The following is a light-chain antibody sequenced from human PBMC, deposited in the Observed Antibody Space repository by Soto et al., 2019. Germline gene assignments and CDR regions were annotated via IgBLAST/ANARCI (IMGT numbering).Light chain of an antibody. CDR3: NSYTSTYTGV. CDR1: SSDVGGYNY. J-gene: IGLJ1*01. Sequence: QSALTQPASVSGSPGQSITISCTGTSSDVGGYNYVSWYQQHPGKAPKLMIYEVSNRPSGVSNRFSGSKSGNTASLTISGLQAEDEADYYCNSYTSTYTGVFGTGTKSPS. V-gene: IGLV2-14*01. CDR2: EVS.